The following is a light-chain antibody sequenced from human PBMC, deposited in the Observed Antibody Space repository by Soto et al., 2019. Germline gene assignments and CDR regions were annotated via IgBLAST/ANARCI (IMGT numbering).Light chain of an antibody. CDR2: AAS. J-gene: IGKJ1*01. V-gene: IGKV1-39*01. Sequence: DIQMTQSPSSLSASVGDRVTITCRASQSISSYLNWYQQKPGKAPKLLIYAASSLQSGVPSRFSGSGSGTDFTLTISSLQPEDFATYYWQQSYSTLSWTFGQGTNVEIK. CDR3: QQSYSTLSWT. CDR1: QSISSY.